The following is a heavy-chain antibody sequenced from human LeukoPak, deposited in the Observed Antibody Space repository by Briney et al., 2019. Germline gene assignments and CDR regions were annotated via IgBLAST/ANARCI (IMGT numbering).Heavy chain of an antibody. D-gene: IGHD3-16*01. CDR2: ISTNSNFI. V-gene: IGHV3-21*01. J-gene: IGHJ4*02. CDR1: GVTSDYYA. Sequence: GGPLRLSCAASGVTSDYYAMHWVRQGPGKGLSSFSSISTNSNFIYYADSVKGRFTISRDNAENSLHLQMNSLRAEDTAVYYCARGLSDSWGNLGYWGQGTLATVSS. CDR3: ARGLSDSWGNLGY.